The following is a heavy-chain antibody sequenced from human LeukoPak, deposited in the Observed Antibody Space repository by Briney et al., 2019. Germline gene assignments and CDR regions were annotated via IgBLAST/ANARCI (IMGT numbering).Heavy chain of an antibody. CDR3: ARVSDLAAAGTYDY. D-gene: IGHD6-13*01. CDR1: GASISLYY. Sequence: KPSETLSLTCTVSGASISLYYWSWIRQPPGKGLEWIGNIHYSGSSGSTNYNPSLKSRVTTSVDTSTNQLSLRLSSVTAADTAVYYCARVSDLAAAGTYDYWGQGTLVTVSS. J-gene: IGHJ4*02. V-gene: IGHV4-59*01. CDR2: IHYSGSSGST.